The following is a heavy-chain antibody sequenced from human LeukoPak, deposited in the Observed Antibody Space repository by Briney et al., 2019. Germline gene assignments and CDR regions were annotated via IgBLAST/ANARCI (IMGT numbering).Heavy chain of an antibody. J-gene: IGHJ6*03. Sequence: SETLSLTCTVSGGSISSGSYYWSWIRQPAGKGLEWIGRIYTSGSTNYNPSLKSRVTISVDTSKNQFSLKLSSVTAADTAVYYCARDREDSSSSFHYYYYMDVWGKGTTVTVSS. V-gene: IGHV4-61*02. CDR1: GGSISSGSYY. D-gene: IGHD6-6*01. CDR2: IYTSGST. CDR3: ARDREDSSSSFHYYYYMDV.